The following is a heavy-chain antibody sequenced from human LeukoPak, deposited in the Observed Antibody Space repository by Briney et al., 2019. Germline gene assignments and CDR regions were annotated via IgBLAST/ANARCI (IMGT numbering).Heavy chain of an antibody. Sequence: MSSETLSLTCTVSGGSISSYYWNWIRHPPGRGLEWIGYIYYSGSTHYNPSLKSRVTIPVDTYKNQFSLKLSSVTAADTAVSYCASHYYYYYGMDVWGQGTTVTVSS. CDR1: GGSISSYY. V-gene: IGHV4-59*08. CDR3: ASHYYYYYGMDV. CDR2: IYYSGST. J-gene: IGHJ6*02.